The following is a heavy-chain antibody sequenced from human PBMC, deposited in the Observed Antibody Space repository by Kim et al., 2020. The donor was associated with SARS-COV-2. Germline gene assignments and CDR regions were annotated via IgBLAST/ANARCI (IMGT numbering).Heavy chain of an antibody. CDR2: IYYSGST. CDR3: ARHREGYYGSGSYGDWFDP. CDR1: GGSISSSSYY. V-gene: IGHV4-39*01. J-gene: IGHJ5*02. D-gene: IGHD3-10*01. Sequence: SETLSLTCTVSGGSISSSSYYWGWIRQPPGKGLEWIGSIYYSGSTYYNPSLKSRVTISVDTSKNQFSLKLSSVTAADTAVYYCARHREGYYGSGSYGDWFDPWGQGTLVTVSS.